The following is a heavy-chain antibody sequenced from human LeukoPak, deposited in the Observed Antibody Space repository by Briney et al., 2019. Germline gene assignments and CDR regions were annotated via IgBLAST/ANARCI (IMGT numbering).Heavy chain of an antibody. CDR3: AKEFSGSYYIFGRIAYYYYMDV. CDR1: GFTFSSYA. Sequence: GGSLRLSCAASGFTFSSYAMSWVRQAPGKGLERVSAISGSGGSTYYADSVKGRFTISRDNSKNTLYLQMNSLRAEDTAVYYCAKEFSGSYYIFGRIAYYYYMDVWGKGTTVTVSS. J-gene: IGHJ6*03. V-gene: IGHV3-23*01. CDR2: ISGSGGST. D-gene: IGHD3-10*01.